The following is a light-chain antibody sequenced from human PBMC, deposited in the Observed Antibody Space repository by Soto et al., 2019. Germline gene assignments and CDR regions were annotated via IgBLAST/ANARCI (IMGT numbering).Light chain of an antibody. J-gene: IGKJ1*01. CDR1: QSVSSY. V-gene: IGKV3D-15*01. CDR2: GTS. Sequence: VLTQSPGTLSLSPGERATLSCRASQSVSSYSLAWYRQKPGQAPRLVMYGTSNRATGIPDRFSGSGSGTEFTLTISSLQSEDFAVYYCQQYNNWPPCTFGQGTKVDIK. CDR3: QQYNNWPPCT.